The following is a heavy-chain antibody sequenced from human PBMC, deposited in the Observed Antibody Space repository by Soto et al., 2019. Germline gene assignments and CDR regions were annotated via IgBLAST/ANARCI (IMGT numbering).Heavy chain of an antibody. V-gene: IGHV1-18*01. CDR1: GYTFTSYG. Sequence: ASVKVSCKASGYTFTSYGISWVRQAPGQGLEWMGWISAYNGNTNYAQKLQGRVTMTTDTSTSTAYMELRSLRSDDTAVYYCAREGSGSYYWYYYGMDVWGQGTTVTVSS. D-gene: IGHD3-10*01. J-gene: IGHJ6*02. CDR2: ISAYNGNT. CDR3: AREGSGSYYWYYYGMDV.